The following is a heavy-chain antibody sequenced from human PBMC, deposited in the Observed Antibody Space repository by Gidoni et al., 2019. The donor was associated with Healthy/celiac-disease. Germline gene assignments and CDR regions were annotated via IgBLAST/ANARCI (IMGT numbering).Heavy chain of an antibody. D-gene: IGHD6-19*01. Sequence: QVQLVASGGGVVQPGRSLRPSCAASGFTFSSYGMHWVRQAPGQGLEWVAVIWYDGSNKYYADSVKGRFTISRDNSKNTLYLQMNSLRAEDTAVYYCARDNSYGSSGSFDYWGQGTLVTVSS. CDR1: GFTFSSYG. CDR3: ARDNSYGSSGSFDY. CDR2: IWYDGSNK. V-gene: IGHV3-33*01. J-gene: IGHJ4*02.